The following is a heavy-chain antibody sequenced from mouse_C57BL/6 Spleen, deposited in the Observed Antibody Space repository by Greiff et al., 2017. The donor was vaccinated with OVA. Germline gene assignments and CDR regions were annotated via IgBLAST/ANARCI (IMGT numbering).Heavy chain of an antibody. CDR1: GYTFTSYW. J-gene: IGHJ4*01. CDR2: IDPSDSYT. V-gene: IGHV1-50*01. D-gene: IGHD1-1*01. Sequence: QVQLQQSGAELVKPGASVKLSCKASGYTFTSYWMQWVKQRPGQGLEWIGEIDPSDSYTNYNQKFKGKATLTVDTSSSTAYMQLSSLTSEDSAVYYCARHYGSISYAMDYWGQGTSVTVSS. CDR3: ARHYGSISYAMDY.